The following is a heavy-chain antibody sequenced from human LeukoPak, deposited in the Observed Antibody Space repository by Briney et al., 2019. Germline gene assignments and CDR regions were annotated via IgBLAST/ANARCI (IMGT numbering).Heavy chain of an antibody. CDR2: ISGSGDST. J-gene: IGHJ4*02. Sequence: GGSLRLSCAASGFTFSSDGMSWVRQAPGKGLEWVSGISGSGDSTFYADSVKGRFTISRDNAKNSLYLQMNSLRAEDTAVYYCARLSAMLRGPEAFYYFEYWGQGTLVTVSS. D-gene: IGHD3-10*01. CDR1: GFTFSSDG. V-gene: IGHV3-23*01. CDR3: ARLSAMLRGPEAFYYFEY.